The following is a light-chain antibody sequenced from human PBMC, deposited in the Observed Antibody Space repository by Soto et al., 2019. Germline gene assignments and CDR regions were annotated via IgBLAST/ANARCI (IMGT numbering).Light chain of an antibody. CDR2: TGS. CDR3: QQANSFPLT. J-gene: IGKJ4*01. CDR1: QGISNW. Sequence: DIQMTQSPSSVSASVGDRVSITCRASQGISNWLAWYQQKPGRAPKLLIYTGSSLQRGVPSRFSGTGSGTDFTLTISSVQPEDVATYYCQQANSFPLTFGGGTKVEIK. V-gene: IGKV1-12*01.